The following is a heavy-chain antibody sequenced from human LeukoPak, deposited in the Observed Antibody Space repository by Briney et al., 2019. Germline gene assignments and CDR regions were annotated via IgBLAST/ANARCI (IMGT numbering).Heavy chain of an antibody. CDR2: INHSGST. Sequence: SETLSLTCAVYGGSFSGYYWSWIRQPPGKGLEWIEEINHSGSTNYNPSLKSRVTISVDTSKNQFSLKLSSVTAADTAVYYCARGPILAGIFRDWFDPWGQGTLVTVSS. D-gene: IGHD3-10*01. V-gene: IGHV4-34*01. CDR3: ARGPILAGIFRDWFDP. J-gene: IGHJ5*02. CDR1: GGSFSGYY.